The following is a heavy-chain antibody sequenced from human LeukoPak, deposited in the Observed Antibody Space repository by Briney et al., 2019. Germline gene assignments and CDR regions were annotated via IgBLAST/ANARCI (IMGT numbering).Heavy chain of an antibody. CDR1: GYSFNDYS. Sequence: ASVKVSCKASGYSFNDYSMHWVRQAPGQGLEWMGRINSNSGGTSYVQNFQGRVTMTRDTSINTAYMELGGLTSDDTAVYYCARGGSGSGYLYYFDYWGQGTLVSVSS. D-gene: IGHD3-10*01. V-gene: IGHV1-2*06. J-gene: IGHJ4*02. CDR3: ARGGSGSGYLYYFDY. CDR2: INSNSGGT.